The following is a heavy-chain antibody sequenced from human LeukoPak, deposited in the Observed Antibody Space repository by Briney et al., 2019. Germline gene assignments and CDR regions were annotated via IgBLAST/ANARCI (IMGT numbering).Heavy chain of an antibody. Sequence: GGSLRLSCAASGFTFDDYAMHWVRQAPGKGLEWVSGISWNSGSIGYADSVKGRFTISRDNAKNSLYLQMNSLRAEDVALYYCAKSRTGAVAGGVFDYWGQGTLVTVSS. CDR3: AKSRTGAVAGGVFDY. CDR2: ISWNSGSI. CDR1: GFTFDDYA. D-gene: IGHD6-19*01. J-gene: IGHJ4*02. V-gene: IGHV3-9*03.